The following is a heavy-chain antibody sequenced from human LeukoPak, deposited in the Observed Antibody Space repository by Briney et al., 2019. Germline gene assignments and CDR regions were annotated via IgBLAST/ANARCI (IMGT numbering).Heavy chain of an antibody. Sequence: GASVKVSCKASGGTFCSYAISWVRQAPGQGLEWMGRIIPIFGTANYAQKFQGRVTITTDESTSTAYMELSSLRSEDTAVYYCASGYYYDSTGYCDYWGQGTLVTVSS. J-gene: IGHJ4*02. D-gene: IGHD3-22*01. CDR3: ASGYYYDSTGYCDY. CDR2: IIPIFGTA. V-gene: IGHV1-69*05. CDR1: GGTFCSYA.